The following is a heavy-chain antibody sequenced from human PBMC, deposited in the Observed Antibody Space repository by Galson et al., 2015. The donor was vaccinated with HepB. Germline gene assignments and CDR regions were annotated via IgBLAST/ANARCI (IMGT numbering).Heavy chain of an antibody. V-gene: IGHV1-46*01. CDR1: GYTFTSYY. Sequence: SVKVSCKASGYTFTSYYMHWARQAPGQGLEWMGIINPSGGSTSYAQKFQGRVTMTRDTSTSTVYMEQSSLRSEDTAVYYCAREDFWSGPAYYYGMDVWGQVTTVTVSS. CDR3: AREDFWSGPAYYYGMDV. CDR2: INPSGGST. D-gene: IGHD3-3*01. J-gene: IGHJ6*02.